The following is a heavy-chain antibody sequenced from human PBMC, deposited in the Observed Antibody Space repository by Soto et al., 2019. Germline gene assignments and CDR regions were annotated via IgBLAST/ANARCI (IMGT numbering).Heavy chain of an antibody. D-gene: IGHD2-2*01. CDR3: ARLNSSTCLLDQ. J-gene: IGHJ5*02. CDR2: IDPSDSYT. Sequence: DSLKISCKLSGYTFTSFWIAWVRQMPGKGLEWMGRIDPSDSYTNYNPSFQGHVNISTARSIANALLEWSALKASDTAIYYCARLNSSTCLLDQWGQGTLVTVSS. V-gene: IGHV5-10-1*01. CDR1: GYTFTSFW.